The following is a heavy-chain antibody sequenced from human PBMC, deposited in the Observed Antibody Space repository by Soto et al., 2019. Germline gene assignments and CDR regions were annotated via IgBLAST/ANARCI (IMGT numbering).Heavy chain of an antibody. Sequence: SVKVSCKASGGTFSSYAISWVRQAPGQGLEWMGGIIPIFGTANYAQKFQGRVTITADESTSTAYMGLSSLRSEDTAVYYCARSIAVAGTSIDYWGQGTLVTVSS. J-gene: IGHJ4*02. CDR2: IIPIFGTA. V-gene: IGHV1-69*13. CDR1: GGTFSSYA. CDR3: ARSIAVAGTSIDY. D-gene: IGHD6-19*01.